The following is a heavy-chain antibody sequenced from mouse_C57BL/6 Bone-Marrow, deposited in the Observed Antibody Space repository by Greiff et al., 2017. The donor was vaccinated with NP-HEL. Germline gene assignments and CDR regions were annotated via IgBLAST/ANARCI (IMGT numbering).Heavy chain of an antibody. J-gene: IGHJ2*01. CDR1: GYTFTSYW. CDR3: AALRYYFDY. D-gene: IGHD2-12*01. CDR2: IDPSDSYT. Sequence: QVQLQQPGAELVMPGASVKLSCKASGYTFTSYWMHWVKQRPGQGLEWIGVIDPSDSYTNYNQKFKGKATLTVDKSSSTAYMQLSSLTSEDSAVFYCAALRYYFDYWGQGTTLTVSS. V-gene: IGHV1-69*01.